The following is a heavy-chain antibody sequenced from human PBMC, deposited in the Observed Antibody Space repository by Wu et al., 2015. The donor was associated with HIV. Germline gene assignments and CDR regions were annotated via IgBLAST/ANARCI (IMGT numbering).Heavy chain of an antibody. J-gene: IGHJ5*02. CDR2: INPNTSGT. V-gene: IGHV1-2*02. D-gene: IGHD6-19*01. Sequence: QVQLVQSGAEVKKPGASVKVSCKASGDTFSDYYMHWVRQAPGQGLEWMGWINPNTSGTNYAQRFQGRVTMTRDTSISVAYMELSRLRSDDTAVYYCARGLSSGWAWWFDPWGQGTPVTVSS. CDR1: GDTFSDYY. CDR3: ARGLSSGWAWWFDP.